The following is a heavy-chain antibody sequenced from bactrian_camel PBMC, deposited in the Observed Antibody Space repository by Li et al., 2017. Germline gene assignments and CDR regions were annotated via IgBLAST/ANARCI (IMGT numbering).Heavy chain of an antibody. CDR1: GYTTTLRRS. CDR3: VRGGPVVAGPS. V-gene: IGHV3S40*01. D-gene: IGHD6*01. Sequence: VQLVESGGGSVQAGGSLRLSCEISGYTTTLRRSVGWFRQAPGKGLEWVSTINSGGGTTYYADSLKGRFTISRDNAKNTVYLQMNSLKPEDTAVYYCVRGGPVVAGPSWGQGTQVTVS. J-gene: IGHJ4*01. CDR2: INSGGGTT.